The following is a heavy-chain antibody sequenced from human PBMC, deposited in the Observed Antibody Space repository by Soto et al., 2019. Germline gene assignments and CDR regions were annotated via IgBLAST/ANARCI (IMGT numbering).Heavy chain of an antibody. V-gene: IGHV4-30-2*01. CDR3: AGAAYGSGNFDY. CDR2: IYHSGST. J-gene: IGHJ4*02. Sequence: SETLSLTCAVSGGSISSGGYSWSWIRQPPGKGLEWIGYIYHSGSTYYNPSLKSRVTISVDRSKNQFSLKLSSVTAADTAVYYCAGAAYGSGNFDYWGQGTLVTVSS. CDR1: GGSISSGGYS. D-gene: IGHD3-10*01.